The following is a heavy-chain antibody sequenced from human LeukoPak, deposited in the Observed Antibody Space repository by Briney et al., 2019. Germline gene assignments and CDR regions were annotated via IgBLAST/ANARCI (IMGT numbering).Heavy chain of an antibody. CDR1: GFTLSRYG. CDR3: ARGLTYYYDSSGYYTSYYGMDV. Sequence: GGSLRLSCAASGFTLSRYGMHWVRQAPGKGLEWVSVIYSGGSTYYADSVKGRFTISRDNSKNTLYLQMNSLRAEDTAVYYCARGLTYYYDSSGYYTSYYGMDVWGQGTTVTVSS. CDR2: IYSGGST. V-gene: IGHV3-66*01. D-gene: IGHD3-22*01. J-gene: IGHJ6*02.